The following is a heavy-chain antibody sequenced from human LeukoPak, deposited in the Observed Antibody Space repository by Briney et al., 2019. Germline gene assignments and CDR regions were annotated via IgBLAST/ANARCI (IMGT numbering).Heavy chain of an antibody. CDR2: ISGSGGST. V-gene: IGHV3-23*01. J-gene: IGHJ4*02. D-gene: IGHD7-27*01. CDR1: GSTFSSYA. Sequence: GGSLRLSCAASGSTFSSYAKSWVRQAPGKGLEWVSAISGSGGSTYYADSVKGRFTISRDNSKNTLYLQMNSLRAEDTAVYYCAKDPGTNWGFSLFDYWGQGTLVTVSS. CDR3: AKDPGTNWGFSLFDY.